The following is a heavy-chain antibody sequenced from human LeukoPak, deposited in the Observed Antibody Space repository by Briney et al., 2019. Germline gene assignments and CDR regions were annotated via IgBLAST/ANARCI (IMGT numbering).Heavy chain of an antibody. V-gene: IGHV1-46*01. D-gene: IGHD3-9*01. CDR2: INTSGGST. CDR1: GYTFTSYY. CDR3: ARDEGPLYYDILTGYPGY. J-gene: IGHJ4*02. Sequence: ASVKVSCKACGYTFTSYYRHWVRQAPGQGLEWMGIINTSGGSTSYAQKFQGRVTMTRDMSTSTVYMELSSLRSEDTAVYYCARDEGPLYYDILTGYPGYWGQGTLVTVSS.